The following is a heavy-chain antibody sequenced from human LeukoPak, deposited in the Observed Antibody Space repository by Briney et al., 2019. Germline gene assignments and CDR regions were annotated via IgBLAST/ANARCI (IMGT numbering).Heavy chain of an antibody. V-gene: IGHV3-23*01. D-gene: IGHD6-19*01. J-gene: IGHJ4*02. CDR3: AKVLEQWLSKGGGFDY. CDR2: ISGSGGST. Sequence: GGSLRLSCAASGFTFTSYAMSWVRQAPGKGLEWVSSISGSGGSTYYADSVKGRFTISRDNSKNTLYLKMNSLRAEETAVYYCAKVLEQWLSKGGGFDYWGQGTLVTVSS. CDR1: GFTFTSYA.